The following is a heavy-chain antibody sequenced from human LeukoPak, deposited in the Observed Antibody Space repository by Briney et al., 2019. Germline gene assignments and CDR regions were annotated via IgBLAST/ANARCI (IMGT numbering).Heavy chain of an antibody. J-gene: IGHJ4*02. CDR3: ARDRYYYDSSGSFDY. Sequence: GASVKVSCKASGYTFTRYYMHWVRQAPGQGLEWMGRINPNSGGTNYAQKFQGRVTMTRDTSISTAYMELSRLRSDDTAVYYCARDRYYYDSSGSFDYWGQGTLVTVSS. D-gene: IGHD3-22*01. CDR1: GYTFTRYY. V-gene: IGHV1-2*06. CDR2: INPNSGGT.